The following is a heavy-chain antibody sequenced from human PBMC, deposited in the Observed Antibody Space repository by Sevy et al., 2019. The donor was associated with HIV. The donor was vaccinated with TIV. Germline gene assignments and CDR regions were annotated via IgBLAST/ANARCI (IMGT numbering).Heavy chain of an antibody. CDR2: IYSGGST. CDR3: ARAEDGDYRGYYYGMDV. J-gene: IGHJ6*02. CDR1: GFTVSSNY. D-gene: IGHD4-17*01. Sequence: GGSLRLSCAASGFTVSSNYMGWVRQAPGKGLEWVSVIYSGGSTYYADSVKGRFTISRDNSKNTLYLQMNSLRAEDTAVYYCARAEDGDYRGYYYGMDVWGQGTTVTVSS. V-gene: IGHV3-53*01.